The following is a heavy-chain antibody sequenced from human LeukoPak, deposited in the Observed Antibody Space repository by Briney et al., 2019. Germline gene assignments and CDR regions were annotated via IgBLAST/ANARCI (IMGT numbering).Heavy chain of an antibody. Sequence: SETLSLTCTVSGDSLTTRSNYWGWLRHLPGKGLEWLGSVCRSGSCDYNPSLKSRVTISVDTSKNQFTLNLTSVTAADTAVYHCARRGTSGWAYYFDFWGPGSLLTVSS. CDR3: ARRGTSGWAYYFDF. J-gene: IGHJ4*02. CDR1: GDSLTTRSNY. CDR2: VCRSGSC. V-gene: IGHV4-39*01. D-gene: IGHD6-19*01.